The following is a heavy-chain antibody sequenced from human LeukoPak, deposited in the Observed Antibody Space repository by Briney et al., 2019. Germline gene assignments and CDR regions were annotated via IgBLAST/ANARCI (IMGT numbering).Heavy chain of an antibody. CDR1: GGSISTSSYY. J-gene: IGHJ4*02. CDR3: ARRPGSGSRHFDY. Sequence: SETLSLICTVSGGSISTSSYYWSWIRQPPGKRLEWIGTIYYTGSTYYNPSLKSRVTISVDASKNQFSLKLSSVTAADTAVYYCARRPGSGSRHFDYWGQGTLVTVSS. CDR2: IYYTGST. D-gene: IGHD3-10*01. V-gene: IGHV4-39*01.